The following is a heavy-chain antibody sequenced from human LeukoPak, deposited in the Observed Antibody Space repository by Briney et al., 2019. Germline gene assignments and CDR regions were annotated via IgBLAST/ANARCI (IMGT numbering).Heavy chain of an antibody. CDR2: INHSGST. V-gene: IGHV4-34*01. CDR1: GGSFSGYY. Sequence: SETLSLTCAVYGGSFSGYYWSWIRQPPGKGLEWIGEINHSGSTNYNPSLKSRVTISVDTSKNHFSLKLSSVTAADTAVYYCARLCSIRWCLHDWFDPWGQGTLVTVSS. J-gene: IGHJ5*02. D-gene: IGHD2-21*01. CDR3: ARLCSIRWCLHDWFDP.